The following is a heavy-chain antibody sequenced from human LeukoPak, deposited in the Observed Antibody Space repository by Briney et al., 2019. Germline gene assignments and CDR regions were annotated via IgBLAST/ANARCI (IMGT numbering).Heavy chain of an antibody. V-gene: IGHV1-8*01. J-gene: IGHJ4*02. Sequence: ASVKVSCKASGYTFTSYDINWVRLATGQGLEWMGWMNPNSGNTGYAQKFQGRVTMTRNTSISTAYMELSSLRSEDTAVYYCARAPMGWLIHFDYWGQGTLVTVSS. CDR3: ARAPMGWLIHFDY. CDR1: GYTFTSYD. D-gene: IGHD3-3*01. CDR2: MNPNSGNT.